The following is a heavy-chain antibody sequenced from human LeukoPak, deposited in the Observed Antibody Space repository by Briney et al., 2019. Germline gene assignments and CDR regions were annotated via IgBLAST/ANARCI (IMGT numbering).Heavy chain of an antibody. J-gene: IGHJ4*02. CDR2: ISSSSYI. D-gene: IGHD3-22*01. CDR1: EFTFSSYS. CDR3: ARGGYYYDSSGYH. V-gene: IGHV3-21*01. Sequence: PGGSLRLSCAASEFTFSSYSMNWVRQAPGKGLEWVSSISSSSYIYYADSVKGRFTISRDNAKNSLYLQMNSLRAEDTAVYYCARGGYYYDSSGYHWGQGTLVTVSS.